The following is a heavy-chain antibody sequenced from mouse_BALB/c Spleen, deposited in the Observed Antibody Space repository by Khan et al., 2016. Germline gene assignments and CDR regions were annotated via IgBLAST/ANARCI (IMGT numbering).Heavy chain of an antibody. D-gene: IGHD2-1*01. J-gene: IGHJ2*01. CDR1: GYTFTSYW. Sequence: QVRLQQSGAELAKPGASVKMSCKASGYTFTSYWMHWVKQRPGQGLEWIGYINPSTGYTEYNQTFKDKATLTADKSSSTAYMQLSSLTSEDSAVYYCAYYGNYVYWGQGTTLTVSS. CDR2: INPSTGYT. CDR3: AYYGNYVY. V-gene: IGHV1-7*01.